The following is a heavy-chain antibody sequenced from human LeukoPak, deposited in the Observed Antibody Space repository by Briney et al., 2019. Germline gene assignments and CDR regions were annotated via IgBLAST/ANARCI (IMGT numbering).Heavy chain of an antibody. CDR3: ARAGSRIAVAGDAFDI. Sequence: ASVKVSCKASGYTFTGYYMHWVRQAPGQGLEWMGIINPRGGSTSYAQKFQGRVTMTRDTSTSTVYMELSSLRSEDTAVYYCARAGSRIAVAGDAFDIWGQGTMVTVSS. D-gene: IGHD6-19*01. CDR1: GYTFTGYY. CDR2: INPRGGST. J-gene: IGHJ3*02. V-gene: IGHV1-46*01.